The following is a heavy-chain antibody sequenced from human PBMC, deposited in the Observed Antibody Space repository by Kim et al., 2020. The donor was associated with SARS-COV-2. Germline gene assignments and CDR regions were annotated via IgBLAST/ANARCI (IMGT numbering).Heavy chain of an antibody. V-gene: IGHV3-30-3*01. CDR3: ASVAPYCGVDCQENYDYHGMDV. CDR1: EFTFNSYA. J-gene: IGHJ6*02. D-gene: IGHD2-21*02. CDR2: ISYDGSKK. Sequence: GGSLRLSCAASEFTFNSYAMHWVRQAPGKGLEWVAVISYDGSKKYYGDSVKGRFTISRDSSKNTLYLQMNSLRGEDTAVYYCASVAPYCGVDCQENYDYHGMDVWGQGTTVTVSS.